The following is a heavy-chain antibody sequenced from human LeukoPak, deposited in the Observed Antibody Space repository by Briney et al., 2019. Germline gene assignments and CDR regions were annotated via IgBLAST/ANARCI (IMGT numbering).Heavy chain of an antibody. CDR2: IKPSGGST. CDR1: GYTFTNYY. J-gene: IGHJ4*02. CDR3: ARVNGQQLAIDY. V-gene: IGHV1-46*01. Sequence: ASVKVSCKASGYTFTNYYIHWVRQAPGQGLEWMGIIKPSGGSTSYAQKFQGRVTMTRDTSTSTVYMEVSSLRSEDTAVYYCARVNGQQLAIDYWGQGTLVTVSS. D-gene: IGHD6-13*01.